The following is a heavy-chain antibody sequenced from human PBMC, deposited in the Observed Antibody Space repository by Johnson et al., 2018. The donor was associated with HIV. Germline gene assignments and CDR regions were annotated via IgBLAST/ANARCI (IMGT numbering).Heavy chain of an antibody. CDR3: ARVGGYSSSSGGNYPKVRSPAFDI. CDR1: GFTFSSYA. CDR2: ISYDGSNK. D-gene: IGHD6-6*01. V-gene: IGHV3-30*14. Sequence: QVQLVESGGGVVQPGRSLRLSCAASGFTFSSYAMHWVRQAPGKGLEWVEVISYDGSNKYYADSVTGRFTISRDHSKNPLYLQMNSLRAEDTALYYCARVGGYSSSSGGNYPKVRSPAFDIWGQGTMVTVSS. J-gene: IGHJ3*02.